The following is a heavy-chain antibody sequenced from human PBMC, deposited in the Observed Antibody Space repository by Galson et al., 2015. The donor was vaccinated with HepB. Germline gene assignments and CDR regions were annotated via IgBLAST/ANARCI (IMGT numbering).Heavy chain of an antibody. V-gene: IGHV3-7*03. D-gene: IGHD3-22*01. CDR3: AKPGVFDSSGRYRGFHC. J-gene: IGHJ4*02. Sequence: SLRLSCAASGFTFSKSWMSWVRQAPGKGLEWVAKINQDGNEKYYVDSEKGRFTISRDNAENSLFLQMNSLRAEDTAVYYCAKPGVFDSSGRYRGFHCWGQGTLVTVSS. CDR2: INQDGNEK. CDR1: GFTFSKSW.